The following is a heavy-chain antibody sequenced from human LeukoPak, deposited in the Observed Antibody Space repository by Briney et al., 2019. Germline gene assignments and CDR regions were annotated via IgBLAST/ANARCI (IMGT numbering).Heavy chain of an antibody. CDR3: AKENWSGYYGAFDI. J-gene: IGHJ3*02. CDR1: GFTFDDYA. V-gene: IGHV3-9*01. Sequence: GRSLRLSCTASGFTFDDYAMHWVRQAPGKGLEWVSGISWNSGSIGYADSVKGRFTISRDNAKNSLYLQMNSLRAEDTALYYCAKENWSGYYGAFDIWGQGTMVTVSS. D-gene: IGHD3-3*01. CDR2: ISWNSGSI.